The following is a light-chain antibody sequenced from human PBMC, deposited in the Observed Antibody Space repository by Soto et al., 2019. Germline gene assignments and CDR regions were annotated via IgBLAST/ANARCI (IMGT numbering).Light chain of an antibody. CDR3: HQCYSSRT. J-gene: IGKJ1*01. Sequence: EIVWTQSPGTLSLSPGERASLSCRASQSLTSSYLAWYQQKPGQAPRLLIYGASSRATGIPDRFSGSGSGTDFTLTISRLEPEDFAVYYCHQCYSSRTFGQGTKVELK. V-gene: IGKV3-20*01. CDR1: QSLTSSY. CDR2: GAS.